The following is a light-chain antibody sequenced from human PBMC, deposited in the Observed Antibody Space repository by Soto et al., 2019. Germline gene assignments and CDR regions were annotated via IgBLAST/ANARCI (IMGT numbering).Light chain of an antibody. CDR2: STS. CDR3: QQLNSYPIT. V-gene: IGKV1-9*01. Sequence: DIQLTQSPSFLSASVGDRVTITCRASQGLSSYLAWYQQKPGMAPKLLIYSTSTLQSGVPARFSGSASGTEFTLTISSLQPEEFATYYCQQLNSYPITFGPGTKVDI. J-gene: IGKJ3*01. CDR1: QGLSSY.